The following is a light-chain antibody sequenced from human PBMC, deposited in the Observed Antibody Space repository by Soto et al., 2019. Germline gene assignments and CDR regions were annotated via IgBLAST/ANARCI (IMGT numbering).Light chain of an antibody. J-gene: IGKJ1*01. Sequence: EIVMTQSPATPPVSPGERATLSCRASQSVGRNLAWYQQKPGQAPRRLIYGTFTRATGIPRVSGSGSGTEFTLTISSLQSEDFAVYYCQQYNNWPRTFGQGAKVEI. V-gene: IGKV3-15*01. CDR2: GTF. CDR3: QQYNNWPRT. CDR1: QSVGRN.